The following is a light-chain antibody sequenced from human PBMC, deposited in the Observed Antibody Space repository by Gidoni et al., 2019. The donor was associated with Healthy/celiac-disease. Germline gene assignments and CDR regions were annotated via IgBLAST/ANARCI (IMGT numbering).Light chain of an antibody. CDR3: CSYAGSRVV. J-gene: IGLJ2*01. CDR1: SSDVGGYNY. V-gene: IGLV2-11*01. Sequence: QSALTQPRSVPGSPGQSVTISCTGTSSDVGGYNYVSWYQQHPGKAPKLMIYDVSKRPSGVPDRFSGSKSGNTASLTISGLQAEDEADYYCCSYAGSRVVFGGGTKLTVL. CDR2: DVS.